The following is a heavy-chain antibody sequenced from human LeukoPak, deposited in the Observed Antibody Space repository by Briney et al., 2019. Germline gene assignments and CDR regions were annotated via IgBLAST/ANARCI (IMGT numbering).Heavy chain of an antibody. CDR1: GYRFITYW. CDR2: IYPSDSGI. Sequence: GESLKISCKGSGYRFITYWIGWVRQMPGQGLEWMGNIYPSDSGIRYSPSFEGQVTISADKSVTTAYLQLNSLRASDTAIYYCARGRWELIDYWGQGTLVTVSS. V-gene: IGHV5-51*01. J-gene: IGHJ4*02. D-gene: IGHD1-26*01. CDR3: ARGRWELIDY.